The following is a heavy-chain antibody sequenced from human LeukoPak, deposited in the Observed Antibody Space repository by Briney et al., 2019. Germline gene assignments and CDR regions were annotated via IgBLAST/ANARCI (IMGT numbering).Heavy chain of an antibody. CDR3: ARRGSMGGSFVGAFDI. V-gene: IGHV4-39*01. D-gene: IGHD1-26*01. Sequence: SETLSLTCTVSGDSFSRNTYSWGWIRQPPGKGLERSGSIYYTGRTFYNPSLTSRVTISVDTSKNQFSLKLTSVTAADTAVYYCARRGSMGGSFVGAFDIWGQGTMVTVSS. CDR1: GDSFSRNTYS. J-gene: IGHJ3*02. CDR2: IYYTGRT.